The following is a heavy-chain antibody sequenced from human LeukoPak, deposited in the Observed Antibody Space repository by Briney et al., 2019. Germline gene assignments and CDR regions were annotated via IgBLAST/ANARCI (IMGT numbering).Heavy chain of an antibody. D-gene: IGHD2-2*02. V-gene: IGHV3-7*01. CDR2: IKQDGSEK. Sequence: GGSLRLSCAASGFTFSSYWMSWVRQAPGKGLEWVANIKQDGSEKYYVDSVKGRFTISRDNAKNSLYLQMNSLRAEDTAVYYCAREGSAAIFDWFDPWGRGTLVTVSS. J-gene: IGHJ5*02. CDR1: GFTFSSYW. CDR3: AREGSAAIFDWFDP.